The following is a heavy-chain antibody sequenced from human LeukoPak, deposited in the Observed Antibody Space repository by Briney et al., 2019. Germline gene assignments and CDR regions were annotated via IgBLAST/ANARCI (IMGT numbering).Heavy chain of an antibody. Sequence: SETLSLTCAVYGGSFSGYYWSWIRQPPGKGLEWIGYIYYSGSTNYNPSLKSRVTISVDTSKNQFSLKLSSVTAADTAVYYCARDSSGYSDAFDIWGQGTMVTVSS. J-gene: IGHJ3*02. D-gene: IGHD3-22*01. V-gene: IGHV4-59*01. CDR1: GGSFSGYY. CDR3: ARDSSGYSDAFDI. CDR2: IYYSGST.